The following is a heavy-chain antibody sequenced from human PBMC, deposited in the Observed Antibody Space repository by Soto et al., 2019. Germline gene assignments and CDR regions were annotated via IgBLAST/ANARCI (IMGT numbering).Heavy chain of an antibody. CDR1: GDTSTSYY. CDR3: ARDFYDSVGYTWFDS. V-gene: IGHV4-59*01. D-gene: IGHD3-22*01. Sequence: PSENLSLTCTVSGDTSTSYYWGWIRQAPGKGLEWIGHIHNSGTSTHNPSLNGRVTISIDMSKKQFSLKLTSLTSADTAVYYCARDFYDSVGYTWFDSWSQGTLVTVS. CDR2: IHNSGTS. J-gene: IGHJ5*01.